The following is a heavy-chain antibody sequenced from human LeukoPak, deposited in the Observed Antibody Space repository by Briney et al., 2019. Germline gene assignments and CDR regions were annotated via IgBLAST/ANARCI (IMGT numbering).Heavy chain of an antibody. CDR1: GFTFRNYG. Sequence: GGSLRLSCVASGFTFRNYGMHWVRQAPGKGLEWVAIIWYDGSDKYYTDSVKGRFTISRDNSKNTLYPQMNSLRAEDTAVYYCATGPKKLGYFFDYWGQGTLVIVSS. V-gene: IGHV3-33*01. CDR2: IWYDGSDK. CDR3: ATGPKKLGYFFDY. D-gene: IGHD7-27*01. J-gene: IGHJ4*02.